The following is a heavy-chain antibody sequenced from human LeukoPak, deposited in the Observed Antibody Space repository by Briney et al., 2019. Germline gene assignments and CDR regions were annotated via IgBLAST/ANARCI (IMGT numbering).Heavy chain of an antibody. CDR1: GGSSSDTSYY. CDR2: IYFSET. V-gene: IGHV4-39*01. J-gene: IGHJ3*02. Sequence: PSETLSLTCTVSGGSSSDTSYYWAWIRQPPGKGLEWIGSIYFSETKYNPSLKSRITRSGDTSKKQFSLKLSSVTAADTAVYYCASPSKLVISRGGFDMWGQGTMVTVSA. D-gene: IGHD3-22*01. CDR3: ASPSKLVISRGGFDM.